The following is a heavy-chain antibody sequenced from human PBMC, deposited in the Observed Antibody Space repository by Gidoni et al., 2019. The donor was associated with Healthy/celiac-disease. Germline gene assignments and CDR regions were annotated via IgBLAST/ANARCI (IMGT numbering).Heavy chain of an antibody. CDR1: GSPFPSYD. D-gene: IGHD6-25*01. J-gene: IGHJ6*02. Sequence: QVQLVQSGAEVKKPGASVKVSFSASGSPFPSYDINWVRQATGQGLEWMGWMNTNSGNTGYAQKFQGRVTMTRNTSISTADMELSSLRSEDTAGYYCARGGGYSRESPYYYYYGMDVWGQGTTVTVSS. CDR3: ARGGGYSRESPYYYYYGMDV. V-gene: IGHV1-8*01. CDR2: MNTNSGNT.